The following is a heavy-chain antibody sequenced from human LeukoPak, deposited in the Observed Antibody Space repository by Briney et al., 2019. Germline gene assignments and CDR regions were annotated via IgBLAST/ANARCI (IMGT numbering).Heavy chain of an antibody. Sequence: GGSLRLSCAASGFTFDDYAMNWVRQAPGKGLEWVSLISADGGSTNYADSVKGRFTISRDNTKNSLYLQMNSLRAEDTAVYYWEKDMAYYDFRSGYYYYFDYWGQGTLVTVSS. V-gene: IGHV3-43*02. CDR2: ISADGGST. J-gene: IGHJ4*02. D-gene: IGHD3-3*01. CDR1: GFTFDDYA. CDR3: EKDMAYYDFRSGYYYYFDY.